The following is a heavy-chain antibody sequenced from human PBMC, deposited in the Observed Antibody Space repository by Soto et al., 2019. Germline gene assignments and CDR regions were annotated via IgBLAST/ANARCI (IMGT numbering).Heavy chain of an antibody. V-gene: IGHV1-69*06. D-gene: IGHD3-10*01. CDR2: IIPMFGTS. J-gene: IGHJ6*02. Sequence: QMPLVQSGAEVKKPGSSVRVSCKAFGGTFRSHSITCVRQAPGQGLEWMGEIIPMFGTSNYAQKFQGRVTITADTSRTTAYTEVTNVTSDDSAVSFCARVGVGVVGRGRHFSYEMDVWGPGNRVTGPS. CDR1: GGTFRSHS. CDR3: ARVGVGVVGRGRHFSYEMDV.